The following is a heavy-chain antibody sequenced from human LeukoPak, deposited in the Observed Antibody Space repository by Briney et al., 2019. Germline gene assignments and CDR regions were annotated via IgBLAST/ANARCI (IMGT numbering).Heavy chain of an antibody. V-gene: IGHV5-51*01. CDR1: GYTFNTHW. D-gene: IGHD2-15*01. Sequence: GESLKISCKGSGYTFNTHWIGWVRQMPGKGLEWMGIIYPGDSNTRYSPSFQGQVTISVDKSITTAYLQWTTLKASDTAMYYCARTYCSGGGCLGAFDYWGHRTLVTVSS. CDR2: IYPGDSNT. CDR3: ARTYCSGGGCLGAFDY. J-gene: IGHJ4*01.